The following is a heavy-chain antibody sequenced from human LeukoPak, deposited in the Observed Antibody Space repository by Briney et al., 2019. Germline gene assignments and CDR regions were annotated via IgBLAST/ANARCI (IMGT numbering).Heavy chain of an antibody. V-gene: IGHV1-69*01. J-gene: IGHJ1*01. CDR3: ARDQSGLFQH. CDR2: IIPIFGTA. Sequence: ASVKVSCKASGGTFISYAISWVRQAPGQGSECMGGIIPIFGTATYAQKFQGRVTITPHESTSTAYMELSSLRSEDTAVYYCARDQSGLFQHWGQGTLVTVSS. CDR1: GGTFISYA.